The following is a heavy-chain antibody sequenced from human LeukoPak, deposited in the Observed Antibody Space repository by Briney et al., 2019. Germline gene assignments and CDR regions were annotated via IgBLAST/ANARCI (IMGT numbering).Heavy chain of an antibody. CDR2: IYYSGST. D-gene: IGHD3-10*01. CDR1: GGSISSSSYY. CDR3: ARRSPVLLWFGESHYFDY. Sequence: SETLSLTCTVSGGSISSSSYYWGWIHQPPGKGLEWIGSIYYSGSTYYNPSLKSRVTISVDTSKNQFSLKLSSVTAADTAVYYCARRSPVLLWFGESHYFDYWGQGTLVTVSS. V-gene: IGHV4-39*01. J-gene: IGHJ4*02.